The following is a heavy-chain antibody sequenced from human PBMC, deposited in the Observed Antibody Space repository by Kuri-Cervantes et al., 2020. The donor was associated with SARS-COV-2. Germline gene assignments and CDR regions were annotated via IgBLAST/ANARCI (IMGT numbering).Heavy chain of an antibody. CDR2: ISSSSSYI. CDR3: ARDGVTVGKY. D-gene: IGHD3-16*01. CDR1: GFTFSSYS. J-gene: IGHJ4*02. V-gene: IGHV3-21*01. Sequence: GGSLRLSCAAPGFTFSSYSMNWVRQAPGKGLEWVSSISSSSSYIYYADSVKGRFTVSRDNAKNSLYLQMNSLRAEDTAVYYCARDGVTVGKYWGQGTLVTVSS.